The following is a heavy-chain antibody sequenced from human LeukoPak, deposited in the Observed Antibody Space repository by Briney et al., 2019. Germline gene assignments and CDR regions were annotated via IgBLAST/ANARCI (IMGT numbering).Heavy chain of an antibody. CDR1: GGSFSGYY. D-gene: IGHD3-22*01. V-gene: IGHV4-34*01. J-gene: IGHJ6*02. CDR2: INHSGST. Sequence: SETLSLTCAVYGGSFSGYYWSWIRQPPGKGLEWIGEINHSGSTNYNPSLKSRVNISVDTSKNQFSLKLSSVTAADTAVYYCARARRSGYYFGPAGYYYYGMDVWGQGTTVTVSS. CDR3: ARARRSGYYFGPAGYYYYGMDV.